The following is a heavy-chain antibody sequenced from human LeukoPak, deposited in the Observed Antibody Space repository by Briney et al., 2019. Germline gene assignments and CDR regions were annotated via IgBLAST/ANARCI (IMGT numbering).Heavy chain of an antibody. CDR2: ISFDGNNK. CDR1: GFSFRSYA. V-gene: IGHV3-30*04. J-gene: IGHJ3*02. CDR3: AKISGSNDAFDI. Sequence: GGSLRLSCSASGFSFRSYAMHWVRQAPGKGLQWLAIISFDGNNKDFADSVKGRFTISRDDAKNSLYLQMNSLRTEDMALYYCAKISGSNDAFDIWGQGTMVTVSS. D-gene: IGHD3-10*01.